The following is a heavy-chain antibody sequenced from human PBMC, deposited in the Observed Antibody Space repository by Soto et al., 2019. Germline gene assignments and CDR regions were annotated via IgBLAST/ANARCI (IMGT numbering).Heavy chain of an antibody. CDR2: ISTYNGDT. V-gene: IGHV1-18*01. D-gene: IGHD1-26*01. Sequence: QVQLVQSGPEVRKPGGSLKVSSEASGYTFTTSGISWVRQVPGQGLEWMGWISTYNGDTNSAQNFQGRVLMTADTSTGTAYMELMSLKSDDTAVYYCARQGSWPYYYYGLDVWGQGTTVTVSS. CDR1: GYTFTTSG. J-gene: IGHJ6*02. CDR3: ARQGSWPYYYYGLDV.